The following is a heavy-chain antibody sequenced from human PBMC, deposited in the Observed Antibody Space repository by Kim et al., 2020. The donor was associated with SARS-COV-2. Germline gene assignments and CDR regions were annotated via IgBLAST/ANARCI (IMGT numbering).Heavy chain of an antibody. CDR3: ALSGSSGWYLAY. J-gene: IGHJ4*02. Sequence: GGSLRLSCAASGFTFSSYSMNWVRQAPGKGLEWVSSISSSSSYISYADSVKGRFTISRDNAKNSLYLQMNSLRAEDTAVYYCALSGSSGWYLAYWGQGTLVTVSS. CDR1: GFTFSSYS. V-gene: IGHV3-21*04. D-gene: IGHD6-19*01. CDR2: ISSSSSYI.